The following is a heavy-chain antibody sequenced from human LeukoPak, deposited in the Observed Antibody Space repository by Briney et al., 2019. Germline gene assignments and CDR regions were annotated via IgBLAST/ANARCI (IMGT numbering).Heavy chain of an antibody. CDR1: GYSISSGYY. Sequence: SETLSLTCTVSGYSISSGYYWGWIRQAPGKGLEWIASIYHSGSTYYNPSLKSRVTISVDTSKNQFSLKLSSMTAADTAVYFCARDNRQQQLDFDCWGQGTLVTVSS. CDR2: IYHSGST. CDR3: ARDNRQQQLDFDC. D-gene: IGHD6-13*01. V-gene: IGHV4-38-2*02. J-gene: IGHJ4*02.